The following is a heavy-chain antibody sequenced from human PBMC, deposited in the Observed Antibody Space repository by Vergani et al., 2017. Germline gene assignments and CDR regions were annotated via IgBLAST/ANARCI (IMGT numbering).Heavy chain of an antibody. J-gene: IGHJ4*02. CDR3: ARDKGDYVADLFDY. CDR1: GGTFSSYA. CDR2: IIPIFGTA. Sequence: QVQLVQSGAEVKKPGSSVKVSCKASGGTFSSYAISWVRQAPGQGLEWMGGIIPIFGTANYAQKFQGRVTMTTDTSTSTAYMELRSLRSDDTAVYYCARDKGDYVADLFDYWGQGTLVTVSS. D-gene: IGHD4-17*01. V-gene: IGHV1-69*06.